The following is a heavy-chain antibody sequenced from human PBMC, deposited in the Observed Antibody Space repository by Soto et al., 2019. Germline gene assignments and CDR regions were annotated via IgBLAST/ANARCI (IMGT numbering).Heavy chain of an antibody. CDR2: FDPEDGET. J-gene: IGHJ4*02. CDR3: ATALLLWFGDDHPRARY. D-gene: IGHD3-10*01. V-gene: IGHV1-24*01. Sequence: ASVKISCKVSGYTLTELSMHWVRQAPGKGLEWMGGFDPEDGETIYAQKFQGRVTMTEDTSTDTAYMELSSLRSEDTAVYYCATALLLWFGDDHPRARYWGEGTLVTVSP. CDR1: GYTLTELS.